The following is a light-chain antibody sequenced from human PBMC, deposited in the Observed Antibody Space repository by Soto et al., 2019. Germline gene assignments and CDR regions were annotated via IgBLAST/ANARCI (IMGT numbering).Light chain of an antibody. V-gene: IGLV1-44*01. CDR2: SST. J-gene: IGLJ2*01. Sequence: QAVVTQPPSASGTPGQRVTISCSGSSSNIGGNTVNWYQQLPGTAPKLLIFSSTQRPSGVPDRFSGSKSGTSASLAISGLQSEDEADYYCAAWDDSLNGVVFGGGTQLTVL. CDR3: AAWDDSLNGVV. CDR1: SSNIGGNT.